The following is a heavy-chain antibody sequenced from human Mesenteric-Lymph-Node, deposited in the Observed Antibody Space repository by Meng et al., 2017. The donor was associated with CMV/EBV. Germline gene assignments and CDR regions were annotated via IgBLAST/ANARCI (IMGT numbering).Heavy chain of an antibody. D-gene: IGHD4-23*01. CDR1: GFTFSSYA. Sequence: SGFTFSSYAMSWVRQAPGKGLEWVSVIYSGGSSTYYADSVKGRFTISRDNSKNTLYLQMNSLRAEDTAVHYCAKYYYGGNPAEEYFQHWGQGTLVTVSS. J-gene: IGHJ1*01. CDR3: AKYYYGGNPAEEYFQH. V-gene: IGHV3-23*03. CDR2: IYSGGSST.